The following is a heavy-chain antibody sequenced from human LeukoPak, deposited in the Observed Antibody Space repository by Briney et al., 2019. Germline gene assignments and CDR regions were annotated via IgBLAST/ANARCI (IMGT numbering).Heavy chain of an antibody. CDR2: IYHSGST. V-gene: IGHV4-30-2*01. J-gene: IGHJ3*02. Sequence: PSQTLSLTCTVSGGSISSGGYYWSWIRQPPGKGLEWIGYIYHSGSTYYNPSLKSRVTISVDRSKNQFSLKLSSVTAADTAVYYCARTPLYSSADDAFDIWGQGTMVTVSS. D-gene: IGHD6-25*01. CDR3: ARTPLYSSADDAFDI. CDR1: GGSISSGGYY.